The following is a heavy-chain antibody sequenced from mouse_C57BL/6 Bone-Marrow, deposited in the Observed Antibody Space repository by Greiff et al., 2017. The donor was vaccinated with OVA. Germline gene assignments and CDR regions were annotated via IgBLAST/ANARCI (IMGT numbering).Heavy chain of an antibody. J-gene: IGHJ1*03. CDR1: GYTFTSYG. CDR3: AREWLGDYDRYWYFDV. V-gene: IGHV1-81*01. Sequence: VQLQQSGAELARPGASVKLSCKASGYTFTSYGISWVKQRTGQGLEWIGEIYPRSGNTYYNEKFKGKATLTADKSSSTAYMELRSLTSEDSAVYFCAREWLGDYDRYWYFDVWGTGTTVTVSS. CDR2: IYPRSGNT. D-gene: IGHD2-4*01.